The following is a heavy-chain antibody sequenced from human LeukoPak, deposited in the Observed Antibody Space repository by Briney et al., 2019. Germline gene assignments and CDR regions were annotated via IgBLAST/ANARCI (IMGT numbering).Heavy chain of an antibody. Sequence: GGSLRLSCAASGFTFSNYFMNWVRQAPGKGLEWVSAISSTSSYIYYADSVKGRFTISRDNAKNSLYLQMNCLRAEDTAAYYCARGLCGGDCYSDWGQGTLVTVSS. V-gene: IGHV3-21*01. D-gene: IGHD2-21*02. CDR3: ARGLCGGDCYSD. CDR1: GFTFSNYF. J-gene: IGHJ4*02. CDR2: ISSTSSYI.